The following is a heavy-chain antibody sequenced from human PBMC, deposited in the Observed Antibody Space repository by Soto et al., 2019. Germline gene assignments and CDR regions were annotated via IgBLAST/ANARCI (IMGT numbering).Heavy chain of an antibody. CDR2: IYYSGST. Sequence: SETLSLTCTVSGGSISSYYWSWIRQPPGKGLEWIGYIYYSGSTNYNPSLKSRVTISVDTSKNQFSLKLSSVTAADTAVYYCARAGGSGSYYLVAGAFDIWGQGTMVTVSS. CDR1: GGSISSYY. CDR3: ARAGGSGSYYLVAGAFDI. V-gene: IGHV4-59*01. J-gene: IGHJ3*02. D-gene: IGHD3-10*01.